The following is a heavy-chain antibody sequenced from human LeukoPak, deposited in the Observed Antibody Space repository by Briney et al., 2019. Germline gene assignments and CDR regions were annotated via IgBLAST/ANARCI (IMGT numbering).Heavy chain of an antibody. CDR3: ARQGLYGSVHYEDY. V-gene: IGHV4-4*07. CDR1: GGSINDIY. CDR2: IYPSGAT. Sequence: SETLSLTCSVSGGSINDIYWTWIRQPAGKGLEWIGRIYPSGATYYNPSLKSRVTISVDMSTNHFSLRLSSVTAADTAVYYCARQGLYGSVHYEDYWGQGTLVTVSS. J-gene: IGHJ4*02. D-gene: IGHD6-19*01.